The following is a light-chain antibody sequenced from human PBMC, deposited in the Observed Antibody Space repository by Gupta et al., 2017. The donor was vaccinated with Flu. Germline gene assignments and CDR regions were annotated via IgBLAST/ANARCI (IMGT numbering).Light chain of an antibody. J-gene: IGKJ2*01. CDR3: QQYNSYPYT. Sequence: DIQMTQSPSTLSASVGDRITITCRASQSISSWLAWYQQKPGKAPKLLIYKASSLESGVPSRFSGSGSGTEFTLTISSLQPDDFATYYCQQYNSYPYTFGQGTKLEIK. CDR1: QSISSW. V-gene: IGKV1-5*03. CDR2: KAS.